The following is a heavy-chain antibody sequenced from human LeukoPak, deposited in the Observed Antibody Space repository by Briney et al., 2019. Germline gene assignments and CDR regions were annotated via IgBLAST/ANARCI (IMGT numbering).Heavy chain of an antibody. CDR1: GFTFSSYW. CDR2: INSDGSST. Sequence: GGSLRLSCAASGFTFSSYWMHWVRQAPGKGLVWVSRINSDGSSTSYADSVKGRFTISRDNAKNTLYLQMNSLRAEDTAVYYCANDKWDWRSLGGDAFDIWGKGTMVTVSS. V-gene: IGHV3-74*01. CDR3: ANDKWDWRSLGGDAFDI. J-gene: IGHJ3*02. D-gene: IGHD1-26*01.